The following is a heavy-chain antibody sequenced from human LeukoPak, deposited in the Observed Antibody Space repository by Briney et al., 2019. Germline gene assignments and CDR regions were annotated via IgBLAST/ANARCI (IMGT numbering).Heavy chain of an antibody. CDR3: ARGIRYSSSIYYMDV. V-gene: IGHV3-21*01. D-gene: IGHD6-6*01. CDR2: ISGSSSYI. CDR1: GFTFSSYS. Sequence: GSLRLSCAASGFTFSSYSMNWVRQAPGRGLEWVSSISGSSSYIYYADSVKGRFTISRDNAKNSLYLQMNSLRAEDTAVYYCARGIRYSSSIYYMDVWGKGTTVTVSS. J-gene: IGHJ6*03.